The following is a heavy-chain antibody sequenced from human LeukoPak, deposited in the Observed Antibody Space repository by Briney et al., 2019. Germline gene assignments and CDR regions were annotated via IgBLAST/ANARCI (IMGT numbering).Heavy chain of an antibody. V-gene: IGHV1-46*01. CDR3: ARLGVAGRDPYFDY. J-gene: IGHJ4*02. Sequence: ASVKVSCKASGYTFTSYYMHWVRQAPGQGLEWMGIINPSGGSTSYAQKFQGRVTMTRDTSTSTAYMELRSLRSDDTAVYYCARLGVAGRDPYFDYWGQGTLVTVSS. CDR2: INPSGGST. CDR1: GYTFTSYY. D-gene: IGHD6-19*01.